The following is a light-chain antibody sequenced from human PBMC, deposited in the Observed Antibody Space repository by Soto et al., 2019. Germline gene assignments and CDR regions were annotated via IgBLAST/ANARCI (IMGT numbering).Light chain of an antibody. V-gene: IGLV2-14*01. J-gene: IGLJ2*01. CDR3: SSYTTSNTLV. CDR2: EVS. CDR1: RGDIGSYDY. Sequence: QSVLTQPASVSGSPGQSITISCTGTRGDIGSYDYVSWYQQPPGKAPKLILYEVSNRPSGISNRFSGSKSGSMASLTISGLQSEDEADYFCSSYTTSNTLVFGGGTKLTVL.